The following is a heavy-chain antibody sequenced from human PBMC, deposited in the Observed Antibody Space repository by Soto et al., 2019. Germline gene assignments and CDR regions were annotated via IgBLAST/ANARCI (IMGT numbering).Heavy chain of an antibody. V-gene: IGHV1-18*01. D-gene: IGHD2-15*01. J-gene: IGHJ6*02. CDR2: ISAYNGNT. Sequence: QVQLVQSGAEVKKPGASVKVSCKASGYTFTSYGISWVRQAPGQGLEWMGWISAYNGNTNYAQKLQGRVTMTTDTSTSKAYMELRSRRSDDTAVYYCASDRGIDCSGGSCHYYYYGMDVWGQGTTVTVSS. CDR3: ASDRGIDCSGGSCHYYYYGMDV. CDR1: GYTFTSYG.